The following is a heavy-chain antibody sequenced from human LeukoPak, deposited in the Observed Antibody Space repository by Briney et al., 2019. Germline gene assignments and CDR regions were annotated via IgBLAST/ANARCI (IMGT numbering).Heavy chain of an antibody. V-gene: IGHV3-53*01. CDR1: GFTFSSYA. CDR2: IYSGGST. J-gene: IGHJ4*02. Sequence: GGSLRLSCAASGFTFSSYAMSWVRQAPGKGLEWVSVIYSGGSTYYADSVKGRFTISRDNSKNTLYLQMNSLRAEDTAVYYCARDRAAQDWGQGTLVTVSS. D-gene: IGHD6-6*01. CDR3: ARDRAAQD.